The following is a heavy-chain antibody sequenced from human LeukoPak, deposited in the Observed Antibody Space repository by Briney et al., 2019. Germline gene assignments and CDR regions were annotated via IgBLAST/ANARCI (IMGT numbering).Heavy chain of an antibody. CDR2: IGGSGGST. J-gene: IGHJ6*04. CDR1: GFTFSNAW. CDR3: AKSREGWRWFGELSPYYYYYYGMDV. D-gene: IGHD3-10*01. V-gene: IGHV3-23*01. Sequence: GGSLRLSCAASGFTFSNAWMSWVRQAPGKGLEWVSAIGGSGGSTYYADSVKGRFTISRDNSKNTLYLQMNSLRAEDTAVYYCAKSREGWRWFGELSPYYYYYYGMDVWGKGTTVTVSS.